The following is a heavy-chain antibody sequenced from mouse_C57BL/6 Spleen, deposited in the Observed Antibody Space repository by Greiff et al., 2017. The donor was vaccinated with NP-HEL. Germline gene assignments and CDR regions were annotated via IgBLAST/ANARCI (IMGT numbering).Heavy chain of an antibody. CDR1: GYTFTSYW. V-gene: IGHV1-52*01. J-gene: IGHJ4*01. CDR2: IDPSDSET. CDR3: ARSVRGYYGSSYVYAMDY. Sequence: KQSCKASGYTFTSYWMHWVKQRPIQGLEWIGNIDPSDSETHYNQKFKDKATLTVDKSSSTAYMQLSSLTSEDSAVYYCARSVRGYYGSSYVYAMDYWGQGTSVTVSS. D-gene: IGHD1-1*01.